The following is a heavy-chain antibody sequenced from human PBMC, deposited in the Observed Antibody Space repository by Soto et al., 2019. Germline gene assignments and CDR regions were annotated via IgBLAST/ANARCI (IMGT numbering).Heavy chain of an antibody. V-gene: IGHV1-18*01. J-gene: IGHJ4*02. CDR3: SRVDSSGWQWDY. CDR1: GYTFTSYG. CDR2: ISVYNGNT. D-gene: IGHD6-19*01. Sequence: QVQLVQSGAEVKKPGASVKVSCKASGYTFTSYGISWVRQAPGQGLEWMGWISVYNGNTNYAQNLQGRVTLTTDTSTSTAYMELRSLRSDDTAVYYCSRVDSSGWQWDYWGQGTLVTVSS.